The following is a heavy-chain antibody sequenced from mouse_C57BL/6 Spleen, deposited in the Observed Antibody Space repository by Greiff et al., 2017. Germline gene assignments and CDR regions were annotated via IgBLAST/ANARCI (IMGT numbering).Heavy chain of an antibody. V-gene: IGHV5-6*02. CDR3: ARERAGAMDY. CDR1: GFTFSSYG. Sequence: EVKLVESGGDLVKPGGSLKLSCAASGFTFSSYGMSWVRQTPDKRLEWVATISSGGSYTYYPDSVKGRFTISRDNAKNTLYLQMSSLKSEDTAMYYCARERAGAMDYWGQGTSVTVSS. CDR2: ISSGGSYT. J-gene: IGHJ4*01.